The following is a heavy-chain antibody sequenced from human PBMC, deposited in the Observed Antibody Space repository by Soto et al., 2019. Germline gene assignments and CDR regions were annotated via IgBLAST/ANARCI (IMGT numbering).Heavy chain of an antibody. J-gene: IGHJ4*02. Sequence: GGSLRLSCAASGFPFSSYVMSWVRQAPGKGLEWVSGISGGGSNTFYADSVKGRFTISRDNSKNTLLLQMNSMGAEDTAVYYFPKDSHQCTSSLRGRYFDYWGQGIWVTVSS. V-gene: IGHV3-23*01. D-gene: IGHD3-10*01. CDR3: PKDSHQCTSSLRGRYFDY. CDR2: ISGGGSNT. CDR1: GFPFSSYV.